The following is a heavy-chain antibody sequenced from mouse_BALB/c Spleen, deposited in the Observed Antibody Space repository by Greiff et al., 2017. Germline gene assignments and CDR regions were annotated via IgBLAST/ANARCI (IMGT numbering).Heavy chain of an antibody. CDR1: GFTFSSFG. CDR3: ARDDGYFAY. J-gene: IGHJ3*01. D-gene: IGHD2-3*01. CDR2: ISSGSSTI. V-gene: IGHV5-17*02. Sequence: EVQRVESGGGLVQPGGSRKLSCAASGFTFSSFGMHWVRQAPEKGLEWVAYISSGSSTIYYADTVKGRFTISRDNPKNTLFLQMTSLRSEDTAMYYCARDDGYFAYWGQGTLVTVSA.